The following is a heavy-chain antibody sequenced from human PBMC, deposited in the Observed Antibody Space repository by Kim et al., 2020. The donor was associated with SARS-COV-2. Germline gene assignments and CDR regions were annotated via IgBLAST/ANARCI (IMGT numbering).Heavy chain of an antibody. V-gene: IGHV1-18*01. D-gene: IGHD2-15*01. CDR2: T. Sequence: TNYAQKLQGRVTMTTDTSTSTAYMELRNLRSDDTAVYYCARVGGHGAFDYWGQGTLVTVSS. J-gene: IGHJ4*02. CDR3: ARVGGHGAFDY.